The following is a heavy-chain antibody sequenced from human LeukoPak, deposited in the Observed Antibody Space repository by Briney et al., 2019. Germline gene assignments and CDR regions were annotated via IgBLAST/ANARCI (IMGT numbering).Heavy chain of an antibody. CDR3: ARANDAFDI. CDR1: GYTFTAYY. Sequence: ASVKVSCKASGYTFTAYYMHWVRQAPGQGLEWVGWINPKSSVASYAQKFQGRVTVTRDTSISTAYMELSRLTSDDTAVYYCARANDAFDIWGQGTMVTVSS. CDR2: INPKSSVA. V-gene: IGHV1-2*02. J-gene: IGHJ3*02.